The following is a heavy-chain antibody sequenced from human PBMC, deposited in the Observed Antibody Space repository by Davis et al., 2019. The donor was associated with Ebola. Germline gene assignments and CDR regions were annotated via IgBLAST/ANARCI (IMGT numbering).Heavy chain of an antibody. CDR1: GFTFSGYG. V-gene: IGHV3-74*01. CDR3: VKDSSNIWFDI. Sequence: GESLKISCAASGFTFSGYGMHWVRQAPGKGPMLVSRINNDGSWTSYADSVKGRFTISRDNAKNTLYLQMNSLRVEDTAIYYCVKDSSNIWFDIWGQGTLVTVSS. J-gene: IGHJ3*02. D-gene: IGHD2/OR15-2a*01. CDR2: INNDGSWT.